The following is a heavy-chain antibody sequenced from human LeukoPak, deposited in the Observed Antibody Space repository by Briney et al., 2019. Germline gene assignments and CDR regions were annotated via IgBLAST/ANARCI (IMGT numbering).Heavy chain of an antibody. CDR2: ISGSTGST. CDR1: GFTFSDYY. J-gene: IGHJ3*01. D-gene: IGHD5-12*01. V-gene: IGHV3-23*01. CDR3: ATTTGVTCPCGFDF. Sequence: PGGSLTLSCAASGFTFSDYYMSWLRQAPGKGLEWVSSISGSTGSTYYADYGKGRFTISRDNSKNTLYLQMNSLRAEDTAVYYCATTTGVTCPCGFDFCGQGTMVTVSS.